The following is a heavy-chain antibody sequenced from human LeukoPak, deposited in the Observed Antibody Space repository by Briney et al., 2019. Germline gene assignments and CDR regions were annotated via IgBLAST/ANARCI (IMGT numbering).Heavy chain of an antibody. CDR1: GGSISSSSYY. CDR3: AREDDMDYYGMDV. Sequence: PSETLSLTCTVSGGSISSSSYYWGWIRQPPGKGLEWIGSIYYSGSTYYNPSLKGRVTISVDTSKNQFSLKLSSVTAADTAVYYCAREDDMDYYGMDVWGQGTTVTVSS. CDR2: IYYSGST. D-gene: IGHD3-9*01. J-gene: IGHJ6*02. V-gene: IGHV4-39*07.